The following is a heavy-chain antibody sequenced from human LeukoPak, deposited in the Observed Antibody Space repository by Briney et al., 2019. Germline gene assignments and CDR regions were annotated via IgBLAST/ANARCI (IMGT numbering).Heavy chain of an antibody. V-gene: IGHV3-30*02. Sequence: GGSLRLSCAASGFTFSSYGMHWVRQAPGKGLEWVAYIQYDGSNEQYADSVKGRFSISRDSSKNILYLQMNSLRAEDTAVYYCAKGSKEVLFTRDHCMDVWGKGTTVTISS. J-gene: IGHJ6*03. CDR1: GFTFSSYG. D-gene: IGHD3-3*01. CDR3: AKGSKEVLFTRDHCMDV. CDR2: IQYDGSNE.